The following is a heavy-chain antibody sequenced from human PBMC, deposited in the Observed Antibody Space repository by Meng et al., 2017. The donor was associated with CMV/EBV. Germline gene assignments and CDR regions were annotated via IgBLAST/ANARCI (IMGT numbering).Heavy chain of an antibody. CDR2: IYYSGST. CDR3: AGHYDFWSGYYTGFDY. CDR1: GGSISSSSYY. V-gene: IGHV4-39*01. D-gene: IGHD3-3*01. J-gene: IGHJ4*02. Sequence: GSLRLSCTVSGGSISSSSYYWGWIRQPPGKGLEWIGSIYYSGSTYYNPSLKSRVTISVDTSKNQFSLKLSSVTAADTAVYYCAGHYDFWSGYYTGFDYWGQGTLVTVSS.